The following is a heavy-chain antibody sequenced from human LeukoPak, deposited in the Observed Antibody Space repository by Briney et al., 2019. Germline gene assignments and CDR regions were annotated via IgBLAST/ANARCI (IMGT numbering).Heavy chain of an antibody. CDR1: GASISSSSYY. CDR2: IYYSGST. D-gene: IGHD6-19*01. Sequence: SGTLSLTCTVSGASISSSSYYWDWIRQPPGKGLEWIGNIYYSGSTYYNPSLKSRVTISVDTSRNQFSLKLSSVTAADTAVYYCARGLQWLVNFDSWGQGTLVTVSS. CDR3: ARGLQWLVNFDS. J-gene: IGHJ4*02. V-gene: IGHV4-39*07.